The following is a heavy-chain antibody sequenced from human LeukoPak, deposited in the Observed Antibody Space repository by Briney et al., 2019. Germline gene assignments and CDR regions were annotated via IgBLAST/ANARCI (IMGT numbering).Heavy chain of an antibody. J-gene: IGHJ4*02. V-gene: IGHV1-8*01. CDR2: MNPNSGNT. CDR3: ARFRATMIVVGLDY. Sequence: ASVKVSCKASGYTFTSYDINWVRQATGQGLEWMGWMNPNSGNTGYAQKFQGRVTMTRNTSISTAYMELSGLRSEDTAVYYCARFRATMIVVGLDYWGQGTLVTVSS. D-gene: IGHD3-22*01. CDR1: GYTFTSYD.